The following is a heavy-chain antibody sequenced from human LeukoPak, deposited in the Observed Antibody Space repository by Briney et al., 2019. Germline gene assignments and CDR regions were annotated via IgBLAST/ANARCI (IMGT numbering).Heavy chain of an antibody. Sequence: SETLPLTCTVSGGSISSGGYYWSWIRQHPGKGLEWIGYIYYSGSTYYNPSLKSRVTISVDTSKNQFSLKLSSVTAADTAVYYCARGDIIVGPIWGQGTLVTVSS. D-gene: IGHD1-26*01. V-gene: IGHV4-31*03. CDR2: IYYSGST. CDR1: GGSISSGGYY. CDR3: ARGDIIVGPI. J-gene: IGHJ4*02.